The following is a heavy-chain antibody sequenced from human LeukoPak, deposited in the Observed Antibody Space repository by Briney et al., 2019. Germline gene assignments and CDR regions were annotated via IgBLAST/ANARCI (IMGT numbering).Heavy chain of an antibody. CDR1: GFTLGTHA. D-gene: IGHD2-15*01. CDR3: ARGLSCSGNTCYAAHFDS. CDR2: ISGSGDST. Sequence: GGSLRLSCAASGFTLGTHAMNWVRQAPGKGLECVSTISGSGDSTYYTDSVRGRFTISRDSSKNTLYLQMNSLRADDTAVYYCARGLSCSGNTCYAAHFDSWGQGTLVTVSS. J-gene: IGHJ4*02. V-gene: IGHV3-23*01.